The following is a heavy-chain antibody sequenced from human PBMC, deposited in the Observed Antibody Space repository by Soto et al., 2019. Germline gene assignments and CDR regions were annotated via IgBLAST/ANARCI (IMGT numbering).Heavy chain of an antibody. J-gene: IGHJ4*02. CDR2: IVVGSGNT. Sequence: NVSCKASGFTFTSSAVQWVRQARGQRLEWIGWIVVGSGNTNYAQKFQERVTITRDMSTSTAYMELSSLRSEDTAVYYCAARTYYYDSSGYLYDVWGEGTMVAV. CDR1: GFTFTSSA. CDR3: AARTYYYDSSGYLYDV. V-gene: IGHV1-58*01. D-gene: IGHD3-22*01.